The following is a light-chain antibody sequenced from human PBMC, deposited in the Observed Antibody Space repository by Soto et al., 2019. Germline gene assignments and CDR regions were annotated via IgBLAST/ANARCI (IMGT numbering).Light chain of an antibody. J-gene: IGKJ1*01. CDR3: QLHSTYPRP. CDR1: QDIGYH. Sequence: DILMTQSPSAMSAAVGDRVTITCRASQDIGYHLGWFQQKPGKAPKRLIYSASSLDSGVPSRFSATGSGTEVTFTISSLQPEDFATYYCQLHSTYPRPFGQGTKVEVK. CDR2: SAS. V-gene: IGKV1-17*03.